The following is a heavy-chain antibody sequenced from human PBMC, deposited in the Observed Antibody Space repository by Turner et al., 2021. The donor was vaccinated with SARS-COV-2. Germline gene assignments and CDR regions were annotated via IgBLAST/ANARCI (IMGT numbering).Heavy chain of an antibody. CDR3: AGRDSNGYVGAFDM. D-gene: IGHD4-4*01. J-gene: IGHJ3*02. V-gene: IGHV1-8*03. CDR1: VYTFTTYD. CDR2: MNANSGHT. Sequence: QVQLVQSGAEVKTPGASVTVSSKASVYTFTTYDINWVRQAAGQGLEWMGWMNANSGHTAYAQKFQGRVTITRKTSISTVYMELSSLRSDDTAVYYCAGRDSNGYVGAFDMWGQGTMVTVSS.